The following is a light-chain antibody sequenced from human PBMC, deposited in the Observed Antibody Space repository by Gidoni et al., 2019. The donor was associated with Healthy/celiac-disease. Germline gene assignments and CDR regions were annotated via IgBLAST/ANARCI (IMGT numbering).Light chain of an antibody. CDR3: QQRSNWPLT. J-gene: IGKJ4*01. CDR2: DAS. Sequence: EIVLTQSPATLSLSPGERATLSCRASQSVSSYLAWYQQKPGQAPRLLIYDASNRATGIPARFSGSGFGTDFTLTISSLEPEDFAVYYCQQRSNWPLTFGGXTKVEIK. CDR1: QSVSSY. V-gene: IGKV3-11*01.